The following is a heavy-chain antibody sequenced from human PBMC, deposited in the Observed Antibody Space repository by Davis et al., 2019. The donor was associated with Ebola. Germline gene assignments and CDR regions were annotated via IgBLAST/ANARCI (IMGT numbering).Heavy chain of an antibody. J-gene: IGHJ4*02. CDR3: ARESDIEATSPTFYFDS. CDR1: RFIFSSYS. CDR2: SSMTTSI. D-gene: IGHD5-12*01. Sequence: GGSLRLSCAASRFIFSSYSMTWVRQAPGKGLEWVSYSSMTTSIYYADSVKGRFTISRDNAKNSLYLQMNSLRDEDTAVYYCARESDIEATSPTFYFDSWGQGTLVTVSS. V-gene: IGHV3-48*02.